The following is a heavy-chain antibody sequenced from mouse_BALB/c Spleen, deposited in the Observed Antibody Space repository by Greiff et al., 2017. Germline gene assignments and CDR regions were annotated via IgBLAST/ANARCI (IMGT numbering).Heavy chain of an antibody. CDR1: GFTFSSYT. Sequence: GKLMESGGGLVQPGGSLKLSCAASGFTFSSYTMSWVRQTPEKRLEWVAYISNGGGSTYYPDTVKGRFTISRDNAKNTLYLQMSSLKSEDTAMYYCARQGFDYWGQGTTLTVSS. CDR2: ISNGGGST. V-gene: IGHV5-12-2*01. CDR3: ARQGFDY. J-gene: IGHJ2*01.